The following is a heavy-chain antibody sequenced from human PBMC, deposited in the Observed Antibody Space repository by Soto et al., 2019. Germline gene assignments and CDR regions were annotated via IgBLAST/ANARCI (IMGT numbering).Heavy chain of an antibody. Sequence: QVQLVQSGAEVRQPASSVQVSCKTPGATFSSYAITWVRQAPGQGLEWMGGIVHTVDTSTYAQKFQGRVTITADKFTNTVYMELSSLRSDDTAVYYCVRVVAIPGYPDNWGQGTLVTVSS. D-gene: IGHD5-12*01. V-gene: IGHV1-69*14. J-gene: IGHJ4*02. CDR1: GATFSSYA. CDR3: VRVVAIPGYPDN. CDR2: IVHTVDTS.